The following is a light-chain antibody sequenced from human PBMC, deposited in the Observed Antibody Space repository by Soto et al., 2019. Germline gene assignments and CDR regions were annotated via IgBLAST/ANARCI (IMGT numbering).Light chain of an antibody. CDR1: QSVSTTY. CDR3: QQYGLSRWT. CDR2: GTS. J-gene: IGKJ1*01. V-gene: IGKV3-20*01. Sequence: ENVFAQSPGTPSLSPGERAPPPRRSSQSVSTTYLAWYQQKPGQSPRLLIYGTSNRATGIPDRFSGSGSGTDFTLTISRLEPEDFAVYYCQQYGLSRWTFGQGTKVDIK.